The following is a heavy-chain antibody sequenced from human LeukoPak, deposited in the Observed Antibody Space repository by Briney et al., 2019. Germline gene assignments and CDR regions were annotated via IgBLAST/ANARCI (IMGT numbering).Heavy chain of an antibody. D-gene: IGHD5-18*01. V-gene: IGHV3-30*02. Sequence: GGSLRLSCAASGFTFSNYGMHWVRQAPGKGLEWVAFIRYHGSNKYYADSVKGRFTISRDNSKNTLFLQMSSLRPEDTAVYYCAREASRGSSFAYTPIEKPYYLDYWGQGTLVTVSS. CDR1: GFTFSNYG. CDR3: AREASRGSSFAYTPIEKPYYLDY. CDR2: IRYHGSNK. J-gene: IGHJ4*02.